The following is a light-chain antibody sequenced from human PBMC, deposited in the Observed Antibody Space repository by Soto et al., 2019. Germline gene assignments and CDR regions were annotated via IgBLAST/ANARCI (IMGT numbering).Light chain of an antibody. Sequence: EIVMTQSPATLSVSPGERATLSCRASQSVSRNLAWYQQKPGQAPRLLIYGASTRGSGIPARFSGSGSGTEFTLTISSLQSEDFAGDDCQKYNNWPPWTFGQGTKVEIK. V-gene: IGKV3-15*01. CDR2: GAS. J-gene: IGKJ1*01. CDR1: QSVSRN. CDR3: QKYNNWPPWT.